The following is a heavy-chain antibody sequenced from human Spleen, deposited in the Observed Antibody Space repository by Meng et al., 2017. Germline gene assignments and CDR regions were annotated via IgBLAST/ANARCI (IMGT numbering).Heavy chain of an antibody. CDR3: ARDLFDIGGYYYWFDP. D-gene: IGHD3-22*01. Sequence: GESLKISCVASGFTFSNYWMTWVRQAPGKGLEWVANIKADGSQQNYGDSVKGRFTISRDNAKNSLYLQMNSLTAEDTAVYYCARDLFDIGGYYYWFDPWGQGTLVTVSS. CDR2: IKADGSQQ. J-gene: IGHJ5*02. CDR1: GFTFSNYW. V-gene: IGHV3-7*01.